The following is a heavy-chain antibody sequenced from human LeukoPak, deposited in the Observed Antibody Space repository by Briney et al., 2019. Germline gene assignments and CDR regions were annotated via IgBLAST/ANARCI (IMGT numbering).Heavy chain of an antibody. Sequence: PSETLSLTCTVSGGSISRYYWSWIRQPPGKGLEWIGYIYYSGSTNYNPSLKSRVTISVDTSKNQFSLKLSSVTAADTAVYYCARQGEYLLWFGKTIVGWFDPWGQGTLVTVSS. J-gene: IGHJ5*02. CDR2: IYYSGST. CDR1: GGSISRYY. V-gene: IGHV4-59*08. CDR3: ARQGEYLLWFGKTIVGWFDP. D-gene: IGHD3-10*01.